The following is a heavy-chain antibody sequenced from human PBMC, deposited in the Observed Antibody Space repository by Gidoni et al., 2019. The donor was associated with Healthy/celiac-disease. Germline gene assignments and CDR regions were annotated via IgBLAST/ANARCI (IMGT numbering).Heavy chain of an antibody. CDR3: ARGDNWNYVHLGDV. J-gene: IGHJ6*04. Sequence: EVQLVESGGGLVKPGGSLRLSCAASGFTFSSYSMNWVRQAPGKGLEWVSSISSSSSYIYYADSVKGRFTISRDNAKNSLYLQMNSLRAEDTAVYYCARGDNWNYVHLGDVWGKGTTVTVSS. V-gene: IGHV3-21*01. D-gene: IGHD1-7*01. CDR1: GFTFSSYS. CDR2: ISSSSSYI.